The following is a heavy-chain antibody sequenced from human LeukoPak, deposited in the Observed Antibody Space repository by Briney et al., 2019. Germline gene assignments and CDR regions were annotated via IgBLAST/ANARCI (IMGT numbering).Heavy chain of an antibody. CDR2: INTNTGNP. Sequence: GASVKVSCKAFGYTFTSYAMNWVRQAPGQGLEWMGWINTNTGNPTYAQGFTGRFVFSLDTSVSTAYLQISTLKADDTAVYYCARDRPGDAFDIWGQGTMVTVSS. J-gene: IGHJ3*02. CDR1: GYTFTSYA. V-gene: IGHV7-4-1*02. CDR3: ARDRPGDAFDI.